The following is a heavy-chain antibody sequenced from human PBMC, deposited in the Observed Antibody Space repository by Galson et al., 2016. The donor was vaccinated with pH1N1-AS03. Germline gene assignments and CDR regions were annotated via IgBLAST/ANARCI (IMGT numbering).Heavy chain of an antibody. CDR2: IFWDGET. CDR3: ARSTHVNEGLDY. J-gene: IGHJ4*02. V-gene: IGHV2-5*02. Sequence: PALVKPTQTLTLTCTFSGFSLSTGGVHVAWIRQPPGTALEWLALIFWDGETRYSPSLRSRLTITKDTSKNQVVLTMTNMDPADTGTYYCARSTHVNEGLDYWGQGTLVTVSP. CDR1: GFSLSTGGVH. D-gene: IGHD2-8*01.